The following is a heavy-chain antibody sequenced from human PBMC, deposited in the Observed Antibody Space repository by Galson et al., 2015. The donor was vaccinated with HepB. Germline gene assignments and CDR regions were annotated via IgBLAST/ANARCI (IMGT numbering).Heavy chain of an antibody. D-gene: IGHD2-15*01. CDR1: GFIFKNFA. Sequence: SLRLSCAASGFIFKNFAMSWVRQAPGKGLEWVSAISGSGGATYYADSVKGRFTISRDNSKNTLYLQMNSLRAEDTAVYYCASGSGGSCSCPRYWGQGTLVTVSS. J-gene: IGHJ4*02. CDR2: ISGSGGAT. CDR3: ASGSGGSCSCPRY. V-gene: IGHV3-23*01.